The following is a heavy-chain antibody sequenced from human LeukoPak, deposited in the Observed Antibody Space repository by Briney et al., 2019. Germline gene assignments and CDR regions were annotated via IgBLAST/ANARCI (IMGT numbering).Heavy chain of an antibody. D-gene: IGHD4-11*01. CDR3: ARFFGRDEKIYSNYPHYYYYMDV. CDR1: GDSITTSY. Sequence: SETLSLTCTVSGDSITTSYWSWIPQPPGKGLEYIGYVSNSGRTNYSPSLASRVIISIDTSKNHFALILSSVTAADTAVYYCARFFGRDEKIYSNYPHYYYYMDVWGKGTTVTVSS. J-gene: IGHJ6*03. CDR2: VSNSGRT. V-gene: IGHV4-59*01.